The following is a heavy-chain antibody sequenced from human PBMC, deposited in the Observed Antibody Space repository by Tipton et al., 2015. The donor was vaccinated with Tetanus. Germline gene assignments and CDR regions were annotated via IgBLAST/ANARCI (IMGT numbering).Heavy chain of an antibody. CDR1: GDSISSSEYY. Sequence: GLVKPSETLSLTCTVSGDSISSSEYYWGWIRQPPGEGLEWIASVYYDGSAYTNPSLKSRIAISIDTSGSQFSLKVHSVTAADTAFYYCTRQVVETVPRWFDPWGQGTLVTVSS. CDR3: TRQVVETVPRWFDP. CDR2: VYYDGSA. J-gene: IGHJ5*02. D-gene: IGHD2-2*01. V-gene: IGHV4-39*01.